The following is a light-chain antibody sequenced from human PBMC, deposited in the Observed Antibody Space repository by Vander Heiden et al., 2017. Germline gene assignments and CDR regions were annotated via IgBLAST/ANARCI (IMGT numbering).Light chain of an antibody. CDR3: QVWDSSSNHVV. V-gene: IGLV3-21*02. J-gene: IGLJ2*01. Sequence: SSVLTPPPSVSVAPGQTARITCGGTNIGSKSVHWYQQKPGQAPLLVVYDDTDRPSGIPERLSGSNSGNTATLTISTVEAGDEADYYCQVWDSSSNHVVFGGGTKLTVL. CDR2: DDT. CDR1: NIGSKS.